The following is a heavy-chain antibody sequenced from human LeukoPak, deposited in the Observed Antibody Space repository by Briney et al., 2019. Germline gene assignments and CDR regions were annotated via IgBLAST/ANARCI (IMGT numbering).Heavy chain of an antibody. D-gene: IGHD6-13*01. V-gene: IGHV3-30*18. CDR3: AKGGGIAAAPPSDY. J-gene: IGHJ4*02. CDR2: ISYDGSNN. Sequence: GGSLRLSCAASGFTFSSYGMHWVRQPPGKGLEWVAVISYDGSNNYYADSVKGRFTITRDNSKNTLYLQMNSLRAEDTAVYYCAKGGGIAAAPPSDYWGQGTLVTVTS. CDR1: GFTFSSYG.